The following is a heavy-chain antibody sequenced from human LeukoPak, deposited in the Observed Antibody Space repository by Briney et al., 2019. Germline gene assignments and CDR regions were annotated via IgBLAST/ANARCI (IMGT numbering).Heavy chain of an antibody. CDR2: IWYDGSNK. V-gene: IGHV3-33*01. CDR1: GFTFSSYG. D-gene: IGHD3-9*01. CDR3: ARGAGGFLTGYYFDY. Sequence: PGGSLRLSCAASGFTFSSYGMHWVRQAPGKGLEWVAVIWYDGSNKYYADSVKGRFTISRDNSKNTLYLQMNSLRAEDTAVYYCARGAGGFLTGYYFDYWGQGTLVTVSS. J-gene: IGHJ4*02.